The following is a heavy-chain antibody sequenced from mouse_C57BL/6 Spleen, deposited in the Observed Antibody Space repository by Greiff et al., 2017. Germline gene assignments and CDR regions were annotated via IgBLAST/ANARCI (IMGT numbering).Heavy chain of an antibody. J-gene: IGHJ3*01. Sequence: EVKLVESGEGLVKPGGSLKLSCAASGFTFSSYAMSWVRQTPEKRLEWVAYISSGGDYIYYADTVKGRFTISRDNARNTLYLQMSSLKSEDTAMYYCTRETIVTSFAYWGQGTLVTVSA. CDR3: TRETIVTSFAY. CDR1: GFTFSSYA. D-gene: IGHD2-5*01. V-gene: IGHV5-9-1*02. CDR2: ISSGGDYI.